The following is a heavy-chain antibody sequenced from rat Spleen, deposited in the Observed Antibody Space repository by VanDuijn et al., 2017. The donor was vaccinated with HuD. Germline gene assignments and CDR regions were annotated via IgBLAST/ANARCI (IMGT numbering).Heavy chain of an antibody. CDR2: IGSGGGT. V-gene: IGHV2-4*01. Sequence: QVQLKESGPGLVQPSQTLSLTCTVSGFSLTSNGVSWVRQPPGKGLEWIGAIGSGGGTDYNSALKPLLSISRDTSKNQVFLKMNSLQTDDTGTYYCTRDGYYYSTYEAFDYWGQGVMVTVSS. CDR1: GFSLTSNG. J-gene: IGHJ2*01. D-gene: IGHD1-2*01. CDR3: TRDGYYYSTYEAFDY.